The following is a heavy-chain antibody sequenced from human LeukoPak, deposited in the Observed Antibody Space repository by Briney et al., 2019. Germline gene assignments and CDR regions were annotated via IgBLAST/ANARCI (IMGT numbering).Heavy chain of an antibody. D-gene: IGHD5-12*01. Sequence: GGSLRLSCAASGFTFSDYYMSWIRQAPGKGLEWVSYISSSGSTIYYADSVKGRFTISRDNAKNSLYLQMNSLRAEDTAVYYCASSLGGYDRSAYYFDYWGQGTLVTVSS. CDR2: ISSSGSTI. CDR1: GFTFSDYY. CDR3: ASSLGGYDRSAYYFDY. J-gene: IGHJ4*02. V-gene: IGHV3-11*01.